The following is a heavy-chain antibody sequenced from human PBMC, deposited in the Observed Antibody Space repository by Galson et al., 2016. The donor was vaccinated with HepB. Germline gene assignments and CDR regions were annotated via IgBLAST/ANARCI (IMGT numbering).Heavy chain of an antibody. Sequence: SPRLSCAASGFTFSRYDMHWVRHVTGKGLEWVSAIGTAGDTYYPGSVKGRFTISRENAKNSLYLQMNSLRDEDTAVYYCARDGGGTGGYYYYAMDVWGQGTTVTVSS. D-gene: IGHD1-14*01. CDR2: IGTAGDT. CDR3: ARDGGGTGGYYYYAMDV. V-gene: IGHV3-13*01. J-gene: IGHJ6*02. CDR1: GFTFSRYD.